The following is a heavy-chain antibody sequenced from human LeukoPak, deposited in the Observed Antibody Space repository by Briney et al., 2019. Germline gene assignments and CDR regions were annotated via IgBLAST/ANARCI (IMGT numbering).Heavy chain of an antibody. CDR1: GFSFDDYA. V-gene: IGHV3-43*02. D-gene: IGHD3-10*01. CDR2: ISGDGGGS. CDR3: ARDRAPMGRNWFDP. J-gene: IGHJ5*02. Sequence: PGGSLRLSCAASGFSFDDYAMHWVRQAPGKGLEWVSLISGDGGGSYYADSVKGRFTISRDNANNSLYLQMNSLRDEDTAVYYCARDRAPMGRNWFDPWGQGTLVTVSS.